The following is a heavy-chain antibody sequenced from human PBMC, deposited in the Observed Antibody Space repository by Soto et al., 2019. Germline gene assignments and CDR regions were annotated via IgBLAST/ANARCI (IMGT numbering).Heavy chain of an antibody. J-gene: IGHJ4*02. Sequence: ASVKVSCKASGYTFTTYDISWMRQATGQGLEWMGWMNPYSGNTGYAQKFQGRVTVTRNTSISTVYMELSGLRPDDTAVYYCARRKERSGPHYFDYWGQGSQVTVSS. D-gene: IGHD6-25*01. V-gene: IGHV1-8*01. CDR1: GYTFTTYD. CDR3: ARRKERSGPHYFDY. CDR2: MNPYSGNT.